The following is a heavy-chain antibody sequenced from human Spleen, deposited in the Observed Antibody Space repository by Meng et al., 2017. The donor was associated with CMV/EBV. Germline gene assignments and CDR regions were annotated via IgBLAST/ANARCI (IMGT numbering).Heavy chain of an antibody. CDR1: GFTVSDNY. J-gene: IGHJ6*02. CDR3: ARPETSRITGTDYYYGMDV. CDR2: IYSGGST. D-gene: IGHD1-20*01. V-gene: IGHV3-53*01. Sequence: GESLKISCAVSGFTVSDNYINWVRQAPGKGLEWVSVIYSGGSTYYADSVKGRFTISRDNSKNTLYLQMNSLRAEDTAVYYCARPETSRITGTDYYYGMDVWGQGTTVTVSS.